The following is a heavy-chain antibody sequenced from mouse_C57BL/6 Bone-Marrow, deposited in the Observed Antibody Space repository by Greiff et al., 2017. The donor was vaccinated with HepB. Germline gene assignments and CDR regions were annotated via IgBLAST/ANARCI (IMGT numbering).Heavy chain of an antibody. CDR2: ISDGGSYT. Sequence: EVNVVESGGGLVKPGGSLKLSCAASGFTFSSYAMSWVRQTPEKRLEWVATISDGGSYTYYPDNVKGRFTISRDNAKNNLYLQMSHLKSEDTAMYYCARDWYYSNPYYAMDYWGQGTSVTVSS. CDR1: GFTFSSYA. CDR3: ARDWYYSNPYYAMDY. V-gene: IGHV5-4*01. J-gene: IGHJ4*01. D-gene: IGHD2-5*01.